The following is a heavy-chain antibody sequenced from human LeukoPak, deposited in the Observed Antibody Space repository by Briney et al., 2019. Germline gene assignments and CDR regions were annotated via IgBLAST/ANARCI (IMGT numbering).Heavy chain of an antibody. CDR3: ARKGRYCSGGSCYWFDP. CDR2: MNPNSGNT. J-gene: IGHJ5*02. D-gene: IGHD2-15*01. V-gene: IGHV1-8*01. Sequence: ASVKVSCKASGYTFTSYDINWVRQATGQGLEWMGWMNPNSGNTGYAQKFQGRVTMTRNTSISTAYMELSSLRSEDTAVYYCARKGRYCSGGSCYWFDPWGQGTLVTVSS. CDR1: GYTFTSYD.